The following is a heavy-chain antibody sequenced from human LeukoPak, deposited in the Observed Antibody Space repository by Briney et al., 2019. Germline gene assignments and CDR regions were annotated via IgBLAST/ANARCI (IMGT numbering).Heavy chain of an antibody. CDR1: GYTFTTYW. J-gene: IGHJ4*02. CDR3: GASPSATGTERYY. V-gene: IGHV5-51*01. Sequence: GESLKISCKGSGYTFTTYWIGWVRQMPGKGLEWMGIIYPTDSDARYSPSFQGQVTISVDKSISTVYLQLNSLKASDSAMYYCGASPSATGTERYYWGQGTLVTVSS. CDR2: IYPTDSDA. D-gene: IGHD6-13*01.